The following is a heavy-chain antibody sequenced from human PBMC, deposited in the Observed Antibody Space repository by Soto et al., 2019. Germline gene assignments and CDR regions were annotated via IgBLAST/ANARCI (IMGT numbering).Heavy chain of an antibody. J-gene: IGHJ6*02. CDR1: GFTFSSYA. D-gene: IGHD6-19*01. V-gene: IGHV3-30-3*01. Sequence: GGSPRLSCAASGFTFSSYAMHWVRQAPGKGLEWVAVISYDGSNKYYADSVKGRFTISRDNSKNTLYLQMNSLRAEDTAVYYCARPSGYSSGWYFHRLPPSHYYGMDVWGQGTTVTVSS. CDR2: ISYDGSNK. CDR3: ARPSGYSSGWYFHRLPPSHYYGMDV.